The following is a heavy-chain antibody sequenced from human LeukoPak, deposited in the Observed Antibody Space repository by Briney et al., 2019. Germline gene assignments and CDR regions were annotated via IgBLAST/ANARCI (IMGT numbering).Heavy chain of an antibody. V-gene: IGHV3-23*01. J-gene: IGHJ4*02. CDR3: ARKSGGWYSDFDY. D-gene: IGHD6-19*01. CDR1: GFTFSSYA. CDR2: LSGSGGNT. Sequence: PGGSLRLSCAASGFTFSSYAMSWVRQAPGKGLEWVSVLSGSGGNTDYADSVKGRFSISRDNSKNTLYLQMSSLRAEDTAVYYCARKSGGWYSDFDYWGQGTPVTVSA.